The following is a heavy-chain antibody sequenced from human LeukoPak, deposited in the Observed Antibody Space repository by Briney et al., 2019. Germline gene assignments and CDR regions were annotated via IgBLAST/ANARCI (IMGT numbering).Heavy chain of an antibody. J-gene: IGHJ1*01. CDR1: GFTFGSYG. D-gene: IGHD2-2*01. CDR2: IRYDGNDK. Sequence: PGGSLRLSCAASGFTFGSYGMHWVRQAPDKGLEWVAFIRYDGNDKFYADSVKGRFTISRDNSKNTLYLQMNSLRAEDTAVYYCAKAYCSSISCSPDLYFQHWGQGTLVTVSS. CDR3: AKAYCSSISCSPDLYFQH. V-gene: IGHV3-30*02.